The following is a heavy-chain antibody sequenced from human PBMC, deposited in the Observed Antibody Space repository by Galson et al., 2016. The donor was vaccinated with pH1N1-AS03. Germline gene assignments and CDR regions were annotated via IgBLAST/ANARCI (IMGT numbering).Heavy chain of an antibody. CDR2: IWYDGSNK. D-gene: IGHD2/OR15-2a*01. CDR1: GFSFSSFG. V-gene: IGHV3-33*01. J-gene: IGHJ4*02. CDR3: ARGREYGQYYFDY. Sequence: SLRLSCAAPGFSFSSFGMHWVRQAPGKGLEWVAVIWYDGSNKYYADSVKGRFTISRDNTKNTLYLQMKSLRVEDTAVYFCARGREYGQYYFDYWGQGTLVTVSS.